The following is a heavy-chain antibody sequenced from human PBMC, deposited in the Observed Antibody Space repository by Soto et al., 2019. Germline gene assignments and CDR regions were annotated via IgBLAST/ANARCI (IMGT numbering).Heavy chain of an antibody. D-gene: IGHD6-13*01. CDR3: ARGVPAAGTDWFDP. CDR2: VSSTGSS. J-gene: IGHJ5*02. CDR1: GDSISNYY. V-gene: IGHV4-4*07. Sequence: SATLSLTCTVSGDSISNYYLSWIRQSAEKRLEWIGRVSSTGSSYYNPSLKSRVTISVDTSKNQVSLNLTSVTAADTAVYYCARGVPAAGTDWFDPWGQGTLVTVSS.